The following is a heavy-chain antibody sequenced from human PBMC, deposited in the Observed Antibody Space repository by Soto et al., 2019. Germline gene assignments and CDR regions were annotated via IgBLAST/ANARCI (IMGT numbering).Heavy chain of an antibody. CDR3: ARVGLGQQLVLDY. D-gene: IGHD6-13*01. Sequence: PSETLSLTCTVSGGSISSYYWSWIRQPPGKGLEWIGYIYYSGSTNYNPSLKSRVTISVDTSKNQFSLKLSSVTAADTAVYYCARVGLGQQLVLDYWGQGTLVTVSS. J-gene: IGHJ4*02. V-gene: IGHV4-59*01. CDR2: IYYSGST. CDR1: GGSISSYY.